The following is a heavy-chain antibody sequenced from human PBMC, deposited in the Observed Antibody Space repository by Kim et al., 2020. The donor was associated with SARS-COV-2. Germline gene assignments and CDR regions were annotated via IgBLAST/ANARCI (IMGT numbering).Heavy chain of an antibody. CDR3: ARGRTPDY. Sequence: SVSTNYNPALMSRVTRSVETSKIQFSLKLSSVTAADTAVYYCARGRTPDYWGQGTLVTVSS. CDR2: SVST. V-gene: IGHV4-34*01. D-gene: IGHD2-15*01. J-gene: IGHJ4*02.